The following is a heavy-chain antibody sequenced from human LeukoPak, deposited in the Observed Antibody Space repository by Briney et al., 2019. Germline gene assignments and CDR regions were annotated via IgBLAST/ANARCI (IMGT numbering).Heavy chain of an antibody. V-gene: IGHV3-23*01. J-gene: IGHJ2*01. D-gene: IGHD7-27*01. CDR2: ITGSSTWT. CDR3: ARELVSLGTGYFDL. CDR1: GFTFGTYG. Sequence: GGSLRLSCEASGFTFGTYGMTWVRQAPGKGLEWVSGITGSSTWTYYADSVRGRFTISRDSSKNTLHLQMNNLTADDTAIYYCARELVSLGTGYFDLWGRGTLVTVSS.